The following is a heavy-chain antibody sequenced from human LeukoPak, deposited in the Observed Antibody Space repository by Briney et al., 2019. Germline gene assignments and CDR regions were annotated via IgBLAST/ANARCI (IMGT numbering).Heavy chain of an antibody. CDR3: ARDGRITDAFDI. CDR1: GGSFSGYY. J-gene: IGHJ3*02. D-gene: IGHD3-10*01. V-gene: IGHV4-59*01. CDR2: ISYSGST. Sequence: SETLSLTWAAYGGSFSGYYCSLIRQPPEKRLEWMGYISYSGSTNYNPSFKSRVTISVDTSMSTFSLKLSSVNAADTAMYYCARDGRITDAFDIWGQGTMVTVSS.